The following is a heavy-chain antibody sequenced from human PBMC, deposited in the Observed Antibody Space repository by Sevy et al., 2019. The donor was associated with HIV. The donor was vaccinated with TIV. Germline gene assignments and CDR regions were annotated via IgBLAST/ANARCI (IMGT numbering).Heavy chain of an antibody. CDR1: EFTFSNYA. V-gene: IGHV3-48*01. J-gene: IGHJ6*03. CDR2: ISGGSSTT. Sequence: GGSLRLSCLASEFTFSNYAMNWVHQAPGKGLEWLSYISGGSSTTYYADSVKGRFTISRDNAKNSLYLQMNSLRAEDTAVYYCARDPYSGNYYDYFYHMDVWGKGTTVTVSS. D-gene: IGHD1-26*01. CDR3: ARDPYSGNYYDYFYHMDV.